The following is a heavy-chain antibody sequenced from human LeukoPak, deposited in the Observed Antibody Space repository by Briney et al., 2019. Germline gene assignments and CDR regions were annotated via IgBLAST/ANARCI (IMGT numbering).Heavy chain of an antibody. CDR2: ISWNSGSI. Sequence: GGSLRLSCAASGFTFDDYAMHWVRHAPGKGLEWVSGISWNSGSIGYADSVKGRFTISRDNAKNSLYLQMNSLRAEDTALYYCAKATDPGPHYYYGMDVWGQGTTATVSS. CDR1: GFTFDDYA. V-gene: IGHV3-9*01. J-gene: IGHJ6*02. CDR3: AKATDPGPHYYYGMDV. D-gene: IGHD3-10*01.